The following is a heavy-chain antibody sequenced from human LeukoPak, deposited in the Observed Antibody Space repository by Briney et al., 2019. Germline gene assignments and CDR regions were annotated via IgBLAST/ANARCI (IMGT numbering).Heavy chain of an antibody. CDR2: ISGSGGST. CDR3: AKGFGYCSSTSCYNPHYYYYYGMDV. J-gene: IGHJ6*02. Sequence: GGSLRLSCAASGFTFSSYAMSWVRQAPGKGLEWVSAISGSGGSTYYVDSVKGRFTISRDNSKNTLYLQMNSLRAEDTAVYYCAKGFGYCSSTSCYNPHYYYYYGMDVWGQGTTVTVSS. CDR1: GFTFSSYA. D-gene: IGHD2-2*02. V-gene: IGHV3-23*01.